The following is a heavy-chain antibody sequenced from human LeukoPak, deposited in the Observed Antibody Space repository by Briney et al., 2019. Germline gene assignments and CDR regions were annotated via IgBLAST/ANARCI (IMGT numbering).Heavy chain of an antibody. V-gene: IGHV4-61*02. Sequence: SETLSLTCTVSGGSISSGSYYWSWIRQPAGKGLEWIGRIYTSGSTNYNPSLKSRVTISVDTSKNQFSLKLSSVTAADTAVYYCARPNHKDHCTSTGCYRYFDYWGQETLVTVSS. CDR2: IYTSGST. D-gene: IGHD2-2*02. CDR1: GGSISSGSYY. CDR3: ARPNHKDHCTSTGCYRYFDY. J-gene: IGHJ4*02.